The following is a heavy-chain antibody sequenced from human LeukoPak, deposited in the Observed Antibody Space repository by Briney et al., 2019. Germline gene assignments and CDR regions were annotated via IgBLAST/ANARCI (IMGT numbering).Heavy chain of an antibody. D-gene: IGHD2-21*02. CDR2: VYYSGTT. Sequence: SETLSLTCSVSSGSIHTYYWTWIRQPPGKGLEWIGNVYYSGTTYYNPSLKSRLTISVDTSKNQFSLKLNSVTAADTAVYFCARDCGGDSYLGAFDIWGQGTVVTVSS. V-gene: IGHV4-59*13. J-gene: IGHJ3*02. CDR3: ARDCGGDSYLGAFDI. CDR1: SGSIHTYY.